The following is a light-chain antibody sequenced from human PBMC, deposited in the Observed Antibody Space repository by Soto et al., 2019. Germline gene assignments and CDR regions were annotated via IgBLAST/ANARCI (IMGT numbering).Light chain of an antibody. J-gene: IGKJ4*01. CDR1: QSVRSN. CDR3: QQYKSSPPLT. Sequence: GRASQSVRSNLPWYQQKPGQGPRLLIYGVSTRATGIPARFSCSGYGTELTLTSPRPQPEDFAAYSSQQYKSSPPLTVGGGTKVDIK. V-gene: IGKV3D-15*01. CDR2: GVS.